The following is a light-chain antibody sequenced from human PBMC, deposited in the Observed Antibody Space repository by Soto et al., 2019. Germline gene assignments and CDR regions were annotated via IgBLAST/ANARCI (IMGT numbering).Light chain of an antibody. CDR2: DAS. CDR3: QQRSDWPLT. J-gene: IGKJ4*01. CDR1: QNVGSD. Sequence: EIVLTQSPATLSLSPGERATLSCRASQNVGSDLAWYRQKSGQAPRLLIYDASNRATGIPARFSGSGSGTDFTLTISSLEPEDFAVYHCQQRSDWPLTFGGGTKVEIK. V-gene: IGKV3-11*01.